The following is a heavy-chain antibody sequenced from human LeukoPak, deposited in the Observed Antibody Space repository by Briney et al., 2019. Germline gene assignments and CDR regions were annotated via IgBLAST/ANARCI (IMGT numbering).Heavy chain of an antibody. CDR2: ISGSGGST. Sequence: PGGSLRLSCAASGFTFSSYAMSWVRQAPGKGLEWVSAISGSGGSTYYADSVKGRFTISRDNSKNTLYLQMNSLIAEDKAVYYCAKDDYIRFDPWGQGTLVTVSS. CDR1: GFTFSSYA. J-gene: IGHJ5*02. V-gene: IGHV3-23*01. CDR3: AKDDYIRFDP. D-gene: IGHD4-4*01.